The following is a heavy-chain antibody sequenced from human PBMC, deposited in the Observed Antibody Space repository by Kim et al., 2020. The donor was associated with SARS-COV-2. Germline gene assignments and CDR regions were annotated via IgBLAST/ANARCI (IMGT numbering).Heavy chain of an antibody. J-gene: IGHJ3*02. D-gene: IGHD1-20*01. V-gene: IGHV3-9*01. CDR2: ISWNSGSI. CDR3: AKELNGIYNWNDVHAFDI. Sequence: GGSLRLSCAASGFTFDDYAMHWVRQAPGKGLEWVSGISWNSGSIGYADSVKGRFTISRDNAKNSLYLQMNSLRAEDTALYYCAKELNGIYNWNDVHAFDIWGQGTMVTVSS. CDR1: GFTFDDYA.